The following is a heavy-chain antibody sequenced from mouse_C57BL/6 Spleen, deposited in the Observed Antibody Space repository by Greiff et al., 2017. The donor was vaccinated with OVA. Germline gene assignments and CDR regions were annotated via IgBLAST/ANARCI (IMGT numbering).Heavy chain of an antibody. CDR1: GYTFTSYW. CDR3: AREDHAMDY. V-gene: IGHV1-69*01. CDR2: IDPSDSYT. Sequence: QVQLKQPGAELVMPGASVKLSCKASGYTFTSYWMHWVKQRPGQGLEWIGEIDPSDSYTNYNQKFKGKSTLTVDKSSSTAYMQLSSLTSEDSAVYYCAREDHAMDYWGQGTSVTVSS. J-gene: IGHJ4*01.